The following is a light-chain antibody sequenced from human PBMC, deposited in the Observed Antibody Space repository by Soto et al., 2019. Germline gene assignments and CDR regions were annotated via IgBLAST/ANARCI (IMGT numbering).Light chain of an antibody. CDR1: QSVDSNS. V-gene: IGKV3D-20*02. J-gene: IGKJ4*01. CDR3: QQRNSWPLT. Sequence: ENVLTQSPGTLSLSPGERVTLSCRASQSVDSNSLAWYQQKRGQAPRLLIYGASSRTTGIPDRFSGSGSGTDFTLTISRLEPEDFAFYYCQQRNSWPLTFGGGTKVDIK. CDR2: GAS.